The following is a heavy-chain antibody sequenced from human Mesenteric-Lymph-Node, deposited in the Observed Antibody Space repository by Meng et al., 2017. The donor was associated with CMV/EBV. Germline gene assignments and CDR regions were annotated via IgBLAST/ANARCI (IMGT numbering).Heavy chain of an antibody. J-gene: IGHJ5*02. CDR2: INPNSGGT. V-gene: IGHV1-2*02. D-gene: IGHD3-9*01. CDR1: GYTFTDYY. Sequence: ASVKVSCKTSGYTFTDYYLHWVRLAPGQGREWMGWINPNSGGTNYARRFRDRVTMTSDPSINTVSMDLSSLRSDDTAVYYCARVSPTYCTSFDCLGRLGPWGQGTLVTVSS. CDR3: ARVSPTYCTSFDCLGRLGP.